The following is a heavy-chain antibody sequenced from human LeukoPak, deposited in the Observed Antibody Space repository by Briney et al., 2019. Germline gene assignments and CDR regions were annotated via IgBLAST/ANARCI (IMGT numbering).Heavy chain of an antibody. V-gene: IGHV1-69*04. CDR1: GGTFSSYT. Sequence: SVKVSCKASGGTFSSYTISWVRQAPGQGLEWMGRIIPILGIANYAQKFQGRVTITADKSTSTAYMELSSLRSEDTAVYYCARDTGDYGDYVGLWYFDLSRRGTLVTVSS. J-gene: IGHJ2*01. CDR2: IIPILGIA. D-gene: IGHD4-17*01. CDR3: ARDTGDYGDYVGLWYFDL.